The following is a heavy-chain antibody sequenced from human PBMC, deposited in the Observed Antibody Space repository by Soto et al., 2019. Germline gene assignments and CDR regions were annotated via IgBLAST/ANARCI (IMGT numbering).Heavy chain of an antibody. CDR1: GGSVNGYY. Sequence: SETLSLTCAVYGGSVNGYYWNWIRQPPGKGLEWIGEINHTGGTHYNPSLKSRVTMPVDTSKNQFSLRLSSVTAADTAIYYCATRITVFGLLIPPFDPWGQGTQVTVSS. D-gene: IGHD3-3*01. J-gene: IGHJ5*02. CDR2: INHTGGT. V-gene: IGHV4-34*01. CDR3: ATRITVFGLLIPPFDP.